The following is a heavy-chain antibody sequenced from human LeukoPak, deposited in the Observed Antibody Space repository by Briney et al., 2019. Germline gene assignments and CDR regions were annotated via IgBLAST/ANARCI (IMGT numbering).Heavy chain of an antibody. V-gene: IGHV4-59*01. CDR3: ARGLKPFDY. CDR1: GGSISGYY. Sequence: PSETLSLTCTVSGGSISGYYWSWIRQPPGKGLEWIGYIHYSGSTNYNPSLKSRVTISVDTSKNQFSLKVTSVTAADTAAYYCARGLKPFDYWGQGTLVTVSS. J-gene: IGHJ4*02. CDR2: IHYSGST.